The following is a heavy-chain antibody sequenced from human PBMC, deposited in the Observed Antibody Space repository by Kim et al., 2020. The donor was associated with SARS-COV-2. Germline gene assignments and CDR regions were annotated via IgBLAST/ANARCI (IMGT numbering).Heavy chain of an antibody. J-gene: IGHJ6*02. V-gene: IGHV1-18*04. CDR3: VREAMVRRASYYYYHYGLDV. CDR2: ISAYNGDT. D-gene: IGHD3-10*01. Sequence: ASVKVSCKASGYTFTNYGISWVRQAPGQGLEWMGWISAYNGDTKYAQKFQARVTMTTDTSTRTAYMELRSLRSDDTAVYYCVREAMVRRASYYYYHYGLDVWGQGTTVTVSS. CDR1: GYTFTNYG.